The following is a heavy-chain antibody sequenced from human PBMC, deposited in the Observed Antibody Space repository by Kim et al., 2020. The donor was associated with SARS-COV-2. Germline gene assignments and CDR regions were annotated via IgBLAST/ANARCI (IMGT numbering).Heavy chain of an antibody. J-gene: IGHJ6*03. CDR1: GDSVSSNSAA. CDR3: ARDGVAVAGTERLTTPYYYYYYMDV. Sequence: SQTLSLTCAISGDSVSSNSAAWNWIRQSPSRGLEWLGRTYYRSKWYNDYAVSVKSRITINPDTSKNQFSLQLNSVTPEDTAVYYCARDGVAVAGTERLTTPYYYYYYMDVWGKGTTVTVSS. V-gene: IGHV6-1*01. CDR2: TYYRSKWYN. D-gene: IGHD6-19*01.